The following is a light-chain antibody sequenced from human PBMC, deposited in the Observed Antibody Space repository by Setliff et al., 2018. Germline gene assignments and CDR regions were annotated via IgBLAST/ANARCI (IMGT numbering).Light chain of an antibody. J-gene: IGKJ1*01. V-gene: IGKV3-20*01. Sequence: EIVLTQSPVTLSLSPGERATLSCRASQTVTNNYLVWFQQKTGQAPRLLIYGASSRATGIPDRFSGSGSGTDFTLSISRLEPEDFGMYYCQQYDSSTATFGQGTKVDIK. CDR2: GAS. CDR3: QQYDSSTAT. CDR1: QTVTNNY.